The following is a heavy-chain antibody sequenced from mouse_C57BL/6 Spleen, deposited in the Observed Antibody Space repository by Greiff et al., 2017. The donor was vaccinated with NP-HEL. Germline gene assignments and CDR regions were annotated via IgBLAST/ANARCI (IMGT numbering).Heavy chain of an antibody. CDR1: GYTFTDYN. D-gene: IGHD2-4*01. J-gene: IGHJ4*01. CDR2: INPNNGGT. Sequence: VQLQQSGPELVKPGASVKMSCKASGYTFTDYNMHWVKQSHGKSLEWIGYINPNNGGTSYNQKFKGKATLTVNKSSSTAYMELRSLTSEDSAVYYCARSDYDYDLAMDYWGQGTSVTVSS. V-gene: IGHV1-22*01. CDR3: ARSDYDYDLAMDY.